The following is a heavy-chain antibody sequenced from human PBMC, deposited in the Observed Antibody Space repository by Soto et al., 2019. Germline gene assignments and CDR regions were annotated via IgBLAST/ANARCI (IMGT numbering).Heavy chain of an antibody. CDR2: IYHPGGT. Sequence: SETLSLTCAVSGGSISTAGYTWSWIRQPPGKGLEWIGYIYHPGGTSYSPSLKSRVTISVDKSSNQFSLELDSVTAADTAVYFCARVILDYDTSGFTTINWFDPWGQGTLVTVSS. V-gene: IGHV4-30-2*01. D-gene: IGHD3-22*01. J-gene: IGHJ5*02. CDR3: ARVILDYDTSGFTTINWFDP. CDR1: GGSISTAGYT.